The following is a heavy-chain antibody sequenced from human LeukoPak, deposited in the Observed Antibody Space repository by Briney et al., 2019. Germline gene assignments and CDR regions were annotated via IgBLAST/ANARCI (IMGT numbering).Heavy chain of an antibody. D-gene: IGHD1-26*01. Sequence: GASVMVSCKASGYTFTSYDINWVRQATGRGVEWMGWMNPNSGNTGYAQKFQGSVTMTRNTSISTAYMELSNLRSEDTAVYYCARFRPIVGATLFDYWGQGTLVTVSS. CDR2: MNPNSGNT. CDR3: ARFRPIVGATLFDY. CDR1: GYTFTSYD. J-gene: IGHJ4*02. V-gene: IGHV1-8*01.